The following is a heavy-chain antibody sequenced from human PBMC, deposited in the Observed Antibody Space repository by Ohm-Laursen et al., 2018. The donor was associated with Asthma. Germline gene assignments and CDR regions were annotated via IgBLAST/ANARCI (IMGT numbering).Heavy chain of an antibody. V-gene: IGHV3-30*03. J-gene: IGHJ4*02. D-gene: IGHD1-14*01. CDR3: ARGSGYTPGINADS. Sequence: SLRLSCTASGFIFSSNGMHWVRQPPGKGLEWLAMISYDGRNKFYTESVQGRLTISRDNSKNTLYLLMNSLRVEDAAVYYCARGSGYTPGINADSWGQGTRVTVSS. CDR1: GFIFSSNG. CDR2: ISYDGRNK.